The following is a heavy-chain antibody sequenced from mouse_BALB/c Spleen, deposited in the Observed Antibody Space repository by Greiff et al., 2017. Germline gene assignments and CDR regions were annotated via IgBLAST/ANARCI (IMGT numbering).Heavy chain of an antibody. Sequence: EVQVVESGGGLVQPGGSLKLSCAASGFTFSSYGMSWVRQTPDKRLELVATINSNGGSTYYPDSVKGRFTISRDNAKNTLYLQMSSLKSEDTAMYYCARSYDYDGAWFAYWGQGTLVTVSA. CDR1: GFTFSSYG. J-gene: IGHJ3*01. D-gene: IGHD2-4*01. CDR3: ARSYDYDGAWFAY. CDR2: INSNGGST. V-gene: IGHV5-6-3*01.